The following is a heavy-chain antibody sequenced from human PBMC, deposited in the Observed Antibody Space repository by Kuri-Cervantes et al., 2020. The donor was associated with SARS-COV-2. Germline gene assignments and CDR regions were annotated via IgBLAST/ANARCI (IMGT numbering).Heavy chain of an antibody. V-gene: IGHV3-21*01. CDR1: GFTFSSYS. D-gene: IGHD3-16*02. CDR3: ARVSSEDYYYYYMDV. Sequence: GESLKISCAASGFTFSSYSMNWVRQAPGKGLEWVSSISSSSSYIYYADSVKGRFTISRDNAKNSLYLQMNSLRAEDTAVYYCARVSSEDYYYYYMDVWGKGTTVTVSS. J-gene: IGHJ6*03. CDR2: ISSSSSYI.